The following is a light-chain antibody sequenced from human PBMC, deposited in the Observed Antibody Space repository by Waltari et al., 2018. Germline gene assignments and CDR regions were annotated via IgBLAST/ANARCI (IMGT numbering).Light chain of an antibody. CDR3: NSYTSSSLPYV. CDR2: DLS. Sequence: QSALTQPASVSGSPGQSITISCTGTSSDIGGYNYVSGYQQHPGKVPKLMIYDLSNRPSGVSSRFSGSKSGNTASLTISGLQAEDEADYYCNSYTSSSLPYVFGTGTKVTIL. J-gene: IGLJ1*01. CDR1: SSDIGGYNY. V-gene: IGLV2-14*03.